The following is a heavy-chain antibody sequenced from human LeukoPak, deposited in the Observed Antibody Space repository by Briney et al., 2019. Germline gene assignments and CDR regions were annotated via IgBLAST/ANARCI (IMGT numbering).Heavy chain of an antibody. V-gene: IGHV3-9*01. Sequence: PGRSLRLSCAASGFTFDDYAMHWVRQAPGKGLEWVSGISWNSGSIGYADSVKGRFTISRDNAKNSLYLQMNSLRAEDTALYYCAKESYGSGSHLYYYYYGMDVWGQGTTVTVSS. CDR2: ISWNSGSI. CDR3: AKESYGSGSHLYYYYYGMDV. CDR1: GFTFDDYA. D-gene: IGHD3-10*01. J-gene: IGHJ6*02.